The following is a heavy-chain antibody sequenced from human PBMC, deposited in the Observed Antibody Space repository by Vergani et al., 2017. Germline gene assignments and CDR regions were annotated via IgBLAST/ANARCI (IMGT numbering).Heavy chain of an antibody. J-gene: IGHJ6*02. V-gene: IGHV3-23*01. CDR3: AKDMGSSSGYYYGMDV. D-gene: IGHD6-13*01. Sequence: EVQLLESGGGLVQPGGSLRLSCAASGFTFSSYAMSWVRPAPGKGLEWVSAISGSGGSTYYADSVKGRFTISRDNAKNSLYLQMNSLRAEDTSLYYCAKDMGSSSGYYYGMDVWGQGSTVTVSS. CDR1: GFTFSSYA. CDR2: ISGSGGST.